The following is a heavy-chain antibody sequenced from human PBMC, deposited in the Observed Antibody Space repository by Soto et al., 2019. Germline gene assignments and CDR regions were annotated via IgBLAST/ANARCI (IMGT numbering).Heavy chain of an antibody. CDR3: AKDEGVGGTLGLFYY. Sequence: QVQLVESGGGAVQPGESLRLSCVASGFDFTYYAMHWVRQAPGKGLESVAVMSSDGSKIHHTDSVKGRFTISRDTSKNTLYLQMNSLRKEDTAVYFCAKDEGVGGTLGLFYYWGQGTLVSVSS. CDR1: GFDFTYYA. D-gene: IGHD1-26*01. V-gene: IGHV3-30*18. J-gene: IGHJ4*02. CDR2: MSSDGSKI.